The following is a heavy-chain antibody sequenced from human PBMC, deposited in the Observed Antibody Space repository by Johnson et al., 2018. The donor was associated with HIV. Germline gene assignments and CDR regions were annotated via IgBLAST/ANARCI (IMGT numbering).Heavy chain of an antibody. J-gene: IGHJ3*02. CDR1: GFTVSSNE. V-gene: IGHV3-30*14. CDR2: ISYDGSNK. Sequence: QEKLVESRGVLVQPGGSLRLSCAASGFTVSSNEMSWVRQAPGKGLEWVAVISYDGSNKYYADSVKGRFTISRENAKNSFYLQMNSLRADDTAVYYCAKGEQLWSVASAFNIWGQGTMLTVSS. D-gene: IGHD5-18*01. CDR3: AKGEQLWSVASAFNI.